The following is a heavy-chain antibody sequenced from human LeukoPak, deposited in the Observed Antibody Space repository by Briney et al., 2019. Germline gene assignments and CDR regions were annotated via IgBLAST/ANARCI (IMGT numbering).Heavy chain of an antibody. CDR1: GFIFSDYY. CDR2: ISSSDSIL. Sequence: PGGSLRLSCAASGFIFSDYYMTWIRQAPGKGLEWVSYISSSDSILYYADSVRGRFTISRDNAKNSLYLQMNSLRAEDTAVFYCARADYYDSGSFYPLNFWGQGTLVTVSS. CDR3: ARADYYDSGSFYPLNF. D-gene: IGHD3-10*01. J-gene: IGHJ4*02. V-gene: IGHV3-11*04.